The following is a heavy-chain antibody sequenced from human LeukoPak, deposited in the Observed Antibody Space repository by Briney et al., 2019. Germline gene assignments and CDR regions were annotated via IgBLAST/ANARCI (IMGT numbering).Heavy chain of an antibody. CDR2: MGAYNGNT. Sequence: ASVKVSCKASGYTVTSYGISWVGQAPGQGGEGRGGMGAYNGNTNYAQKLQGRVTMTTDPSTSTAYLELRSLRSDDTAVYYCARDQRMMAGTHDYWGQGTLVTVSS. CDR3: ARDQRMMAGTHDY. CDR1: GYTVTSYG. V-gene: IGHV1-18*04. J-gene: IGHJ4*02. D-gene: IGHD6-19*01.